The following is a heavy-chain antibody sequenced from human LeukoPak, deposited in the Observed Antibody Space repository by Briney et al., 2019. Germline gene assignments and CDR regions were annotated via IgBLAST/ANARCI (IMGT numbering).Heavy chain of an antibody. CDR3: ARASCSGGTCPRGWYFDY. V-gene: IGHV4-59*01. CDR2: IYYSGST. J-gene: IGHJ4*02. Sequence: SETLSLTCTVSGDSISSYYWSWIRQPPGKGLEWIGYIYYSGSTNYNPSLESRVTISIDTSKKQFSLRLSSVTAADTAVYYCARASCSGGTCPRGWYFDYWGQGTLVTVSS. D-gene: IGHD2-15*01. CDR1: GDSISSYY.